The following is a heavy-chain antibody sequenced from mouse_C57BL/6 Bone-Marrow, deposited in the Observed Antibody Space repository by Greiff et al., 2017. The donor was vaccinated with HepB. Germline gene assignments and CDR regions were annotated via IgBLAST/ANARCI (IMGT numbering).Heavy chain of an antibody. D-gene: IGHD4-1*01. V-gene: IGHV1-50*01. J-gene: IGHJ2*01. CDR1: GYTFTSYW. Sequence: QVQLQQPGAELVKPGASVKLSCKASGYTFTSYWMQWVKQRPGQGLEWIGEIDPSDSYTNYNQKFKGKATLTVDTSSSTAYMQLSSLTPEDSAVYYCASWDFDYWGQGTTLTVSS. CDR2: IDPSDSYT. CDR3: ASWDFDY.